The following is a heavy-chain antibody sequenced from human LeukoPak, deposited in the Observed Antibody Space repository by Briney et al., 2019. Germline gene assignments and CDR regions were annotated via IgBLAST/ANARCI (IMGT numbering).Heavy chain of an antibody. CDR3: ARYYYDSSGYYYDDY. Sequence: ASVTVSCKASGSTFTDYYMHWVRQAPGQGLEWMGWINPNSGGTNYAQKFQGRVTMTRDTSISTAYMELSRLRSDDTAVYYCARYYYDSSGYYYDDYWGQGTLVTVSS. D-gene: IGHD3-22*01. CDR1: GSTFTDYY. J-gene: IGHJ4*02. V-gene: IGHV1-2*02. CDR2: INPNSGGT.